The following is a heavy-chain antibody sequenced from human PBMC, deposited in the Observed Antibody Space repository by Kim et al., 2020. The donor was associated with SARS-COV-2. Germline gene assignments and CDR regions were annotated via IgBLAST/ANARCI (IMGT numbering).Heavy chain of an antibody. J-gene: IGHJ3*02. CDR1: GFTFSSYA. CDR3: AGGMEVVTAIPFDAFDI. D-gene: IGHD2-21*02. Sequence: GGSLRLSCAASGFTFSSYAMSWVRQAPGKGLEWVSAISGSGGSTYYADSVKGRFTISRDNSKNPLYLQMNSLRAEDTAVYYCAGGMEVVTAIPFDAFDIWGQGTMVTVSS. V-gene: IGHV3-23*01. CDR2: ISGSGGST.